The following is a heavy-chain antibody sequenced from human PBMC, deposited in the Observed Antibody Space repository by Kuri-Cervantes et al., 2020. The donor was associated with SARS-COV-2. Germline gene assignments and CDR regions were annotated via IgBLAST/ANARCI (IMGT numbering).Heavy chain of an antibody. J-gene: IGHJ6*01. V-gene: IGHV3-64*04. Sequence: GESLKISCSASGFIFSDFAMYWVREVPGKGLEFVSAISANGGSTYHADSVRGRFFMSRDNSQNSLYLQMNSLRAEDTAVYYCARDLRYSSSDGMDVWGQGTRVTVSS. CDR3: ARDLRYSSSDGMDV. CDR2: ISANGGST. D-gene: IGHD6-6*01. CDR1: GFIFSDFA.